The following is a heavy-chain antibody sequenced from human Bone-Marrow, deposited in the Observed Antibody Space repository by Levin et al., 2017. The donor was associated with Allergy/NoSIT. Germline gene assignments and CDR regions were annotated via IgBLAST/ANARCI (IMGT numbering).Heavy chain of an antibody. V-gene: IGHV3-74*01. J-gene: IGHJ4*02. Sequence: GGSLRLSCVASGFMFSNYWMHWVRQAPGKGLVWVSRIKSEGSSTNYADSVKGRFTISRDNAKNTLYLQMNSLRAEDTAVYYCTRAFISVSGRQFDYWGQGTLVTVSS. CDR3: TRAFISVSGRQFDY. D-gene: IGHD6-19*01. CDR2: IKSEGSST. CDR1: GFMFSNYW.